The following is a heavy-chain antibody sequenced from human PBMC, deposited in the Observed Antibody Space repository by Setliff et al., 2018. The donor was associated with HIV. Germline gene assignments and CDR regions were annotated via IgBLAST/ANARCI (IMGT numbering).Heavy chain of an antibody. D-gene: IGHD3-3*01. CDR2: INPSGGST. V-gene: IGHV1-46*01. CDR1: GYTFTSYY. Sequence: ASVKVSCKASGYTFTSYYMHWVRQAPGQGLEWMGIINPSGGSTSYAQKFQGRVTVTRDTSTSTVYMELSSLRSEDTAVYYCARTYYNFWSGDYYYYGMDVWGQGTTVTVSS. J-gene: IGHJ6*02. CDR3: ARTYYNFWSGDYYYYGMDV.